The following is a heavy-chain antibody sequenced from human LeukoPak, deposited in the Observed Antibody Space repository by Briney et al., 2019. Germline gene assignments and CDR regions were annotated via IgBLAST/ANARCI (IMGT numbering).Heavy chain of an antibody. Sequence: GGSLRLSCAASGFTFSDSYMSWIRQAPGKGLEWVSYISSSSTYTEYAGSVKGRFTISRDNAKNSLYLQMNSLRAEDTAVYYCATSPHYSSDWLVVDSWGPGTLVTVSS. D-gene: IGHD6-19*01. J-gene: IGHJ4*02. V-gene: IGHV3-11*06. CDR2: ISSSSTYT. CDR1: GFTFSDSY. CDR3: ATSPHYSSDWLVVDS.